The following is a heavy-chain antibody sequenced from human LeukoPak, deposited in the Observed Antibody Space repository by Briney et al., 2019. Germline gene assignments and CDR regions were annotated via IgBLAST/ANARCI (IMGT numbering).Heavy chain of an antibody. J-gene: IGHJ4*02. CDR2: IYYSGST. CDR3: ARLNRVVASDY. D-gene: IGHD5-12*01. CDR1: GGSISSSSYS. Sequence: SETLSLTCTVSGGSISSSSYSWGWIRQPPGQGLEWIGSIYYSGSTYYNLSLKSRVTISVDTSKNQFSLKLSSVTAADTAVYYCARLNRVVASDYWGQGTLVTVSS. V-gene: IGHV4-39*01.